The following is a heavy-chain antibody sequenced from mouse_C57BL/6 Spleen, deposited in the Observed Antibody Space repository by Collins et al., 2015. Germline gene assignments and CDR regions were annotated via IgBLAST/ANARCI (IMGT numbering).Heavy chain of an antibody. J-gene: IGHJ2*01. CDR2: IHPSDSDT. V-gene: IGHV1-74*01. D-gene: IGHD1-1*01. CDR1: GYTFTSYW. CDR3: TRLEAYYYGRSLYYFDY. Sequence: QVQLQQSGAELVKPGASVKVSCKASGYTFTSYWMHWVKQRPGQGLEWIGRIHPSDSDTNYNQKFKGKATLTVDKSSSTAYMELRSLTPEDSAVYYCTRLEAYYYGRSLYYFDYWGQGTTLTVSS.